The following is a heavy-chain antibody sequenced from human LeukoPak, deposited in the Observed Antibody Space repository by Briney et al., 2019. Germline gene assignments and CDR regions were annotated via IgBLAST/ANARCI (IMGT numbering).Heavy chain of an antibody. Sequence: SVKVSCKASGGTFSSYAISWVRQAPGQGLEWMGGIIPIFGTANYAQKFQGRVTITADKSTSTAYMELSSLRSEDTAVYYCARAHDYVWGSYRCDYWGQGTLVTVSS. CDR1: GGTFSSYA. CDR2: IIPIFGTA. CDR3: ARAHDYVWGSYRCDY. V-gene: IGHV1-69*06. D-gene: IGHD3-16*02. J-gene: IGHJ4*02.